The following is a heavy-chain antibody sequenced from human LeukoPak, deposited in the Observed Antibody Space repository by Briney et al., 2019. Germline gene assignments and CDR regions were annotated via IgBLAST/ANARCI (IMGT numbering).Heavy chain of an antibody. V-gene: IGHV3-23*01. CDR3: AKATVYYDSSGYPYYFDY. CDR1: GFTFSSYA. Sequence: GGSLRLSCAASGFTFSSYAMSWVRQAPGKGLEWLSAISGSGGSTYYADSVKGRFTISRDNSKNTLYLQMNSLRAEDTAVYYCAKATVYYDSSGYPYYFDYWGQGTLVTVSS. D-gene: IGHD3-22*01. J-gene: IGHJ4*02. CDR2: ISGSGGST.